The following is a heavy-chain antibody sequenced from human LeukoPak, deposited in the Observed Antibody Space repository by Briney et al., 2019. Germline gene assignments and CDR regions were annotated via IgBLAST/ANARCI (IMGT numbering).Heavy chain of an antibody. D-gene: IGHD1-26*01. CDR3: VKDGGNYNFDY. CDR2: IQTDGSST. CDR1: GFTFSSYW. Sequence: GGSLRLSCAASGFTFSSYWMHWVRQAPGKGLVWVSRIQTDGSSTNYADSVKGRFTISRDDAKNTLYLQMNSLRAEDTAVHYCVKDGGNYNFDYWGQGTLVTVSS. J-gene: IGHJ4*02. V-gene: IGHV3-74*01.